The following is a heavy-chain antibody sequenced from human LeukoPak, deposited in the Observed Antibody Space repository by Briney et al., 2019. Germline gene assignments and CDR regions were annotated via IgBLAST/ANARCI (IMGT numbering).Heavy chain of an antibody. CDR3: ARRCCGNTNRPYGPEDY. Sequence: GASVKVSCKASGYAFISYDINWVRQATGQGLEWMGWISAYNGNTNYAQKLQGRVTMTTDTSTSTAYMELRGLRSDDTAVYYCARRCCGNTNRPYGPEDYWGQGTLVTVSS. CDR1: GYAFISYD. V-gene: IGHV1-18*01. D-gene: IGHD5-18*01. CDR2: ISAYNGNT. J-gene: IGHJ4*02.